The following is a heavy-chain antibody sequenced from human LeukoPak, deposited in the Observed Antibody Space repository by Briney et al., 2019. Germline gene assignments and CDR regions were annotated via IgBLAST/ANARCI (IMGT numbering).Heavy chain of an antibody. CDR2: ISGSGGST. V-gene: IGHV3-23*01. CDR3: AKDRAAAAGTDWFDP. CDR1: GFTFSSYV. Sequence: GGSLRLSCAASGFTFSSYVMSWVRQAPGKGLEWVSAISGSGGSTYYADSVKGRFTISRDNSKNTLYLQMNGLRAEDTAVYYCAKDRAAAAGTDWFDPWGQGTLVTVSS. J-gene: IGHJ5*02. D-gene: IGHD6-13*01.